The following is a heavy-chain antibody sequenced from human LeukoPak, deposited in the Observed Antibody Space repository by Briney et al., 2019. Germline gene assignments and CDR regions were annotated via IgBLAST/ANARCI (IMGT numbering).Heavy chain of an antibody. CDR3: ARVYCSRGNCYSPGDY. J-gene: IGHJ4*02. D-gene: IGHD2-15*01. CDR2: INPSDDST. CDR1: GYTFTSYF. Sequence: ASVEVSCKASGYTFTSYFILWVRRALGQGLEWMGIINPSDDSTSYARRIQGRVTMTRDTSTSTVYMELSSLRSEDTAVYYCARVYCSRGNCYSPGDYWGQGTLVTVSS. V-gene: IGHV1-46*01.